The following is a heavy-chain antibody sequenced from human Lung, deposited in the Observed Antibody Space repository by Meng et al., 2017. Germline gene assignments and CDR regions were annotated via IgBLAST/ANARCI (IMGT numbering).Heavy chain of an antibody. CDR2: INHSGST. CDR3: ARPKQANWYFDL. D-gene: IGHD1/OR15-1a*01. Sequence: QGKLQETGTGLGRTSETLPLTCTVAGDSVSSGGYDWSWIRQPPGKGLEWIGEINHSGSTNYNPSLKSRVTISVDTSKNQFTLKLSSVTAADTAVYYCARPKQANWYFDLWGRGTLVTVSS. V-gene: IGHV4-61*08. J-gene: IGHJ2*01. CDR1: GDSVSSGGYD.